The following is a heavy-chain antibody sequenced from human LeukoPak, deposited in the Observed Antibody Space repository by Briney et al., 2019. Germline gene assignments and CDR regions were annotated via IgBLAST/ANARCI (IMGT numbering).Heavy chain of an antibody. J-gene: IGHJ4*02. CDR1: GYSISSGYY. CDR2: ICHSGST. Sequence: SETLSLTCTVSGYSISSGYYWGWIRQPPGKGLEWIGSICHSGSTYYNPSLKSRVTISVDTSKNQFSLKLSSVTAADTAVYYCARDGYYRKGFVDYWGQGTLVTVSS. CDR3: ARDGYYRKGFVDY. V-gene: IGHV4-38-2*02. D-gene: IGHD1-14*01.